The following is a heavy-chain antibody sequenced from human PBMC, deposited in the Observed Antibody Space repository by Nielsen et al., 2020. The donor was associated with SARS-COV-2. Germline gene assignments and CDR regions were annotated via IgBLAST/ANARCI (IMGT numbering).Heavy chain of an antibody. J-gene: IGHJ3*01. CDR2: VSASGGST. D-gene: IGHD3-10*01. Sequence: GESLKISCAASGFTFNIYAVAWVRRAPGRGLQWVTGVSASGGSTYYTDSVKGRFSISRDNSKNTLFLQMHSLRVEDTALYYCAKDGVVRGDALDLWGQGTMVTVFS. V-gene: IGHV3-23*01. CDR1: GFTFNIYA. CDR3: AKDGVVRGDALDL.